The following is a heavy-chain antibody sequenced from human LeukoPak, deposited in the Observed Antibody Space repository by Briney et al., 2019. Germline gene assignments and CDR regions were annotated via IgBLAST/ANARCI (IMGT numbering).Heavy chain of an antibody. CDR1: GFTFSSYA. CDR2: IYSGGST. J-gene: IGHJ6*04. CDR3: ARESFSAYYGSGSFDV. D-gene: IGHD3-10*01. Sequence: GGSLRLSCAASGFTFSSYAMSWVRQAPGKGLEWVSVIYSGGSTYYADSVKGRFTISRDNSKNTLYLQMNSLRAEDTAVYYCARESFSAYYGSGSFDVWGKGTTVTVSS. V-gene: IGHV3-66*02.